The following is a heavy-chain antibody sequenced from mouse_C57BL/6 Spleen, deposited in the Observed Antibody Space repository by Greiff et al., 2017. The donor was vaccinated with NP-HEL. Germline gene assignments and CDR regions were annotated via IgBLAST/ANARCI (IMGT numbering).Heavy chain of an antibody. Sequence: QVQLQQSGAELVKPGASVKISCKASGYAFSSYWMNWVKQRPGKGLEWIGQIYPGDGDTNYNGKFKGKATLTADKSSSTAYMQLSSLTSEDSAVYFCARWGDGSSYDFDYWGQGTTLTVSS. V-gene: IGHV1-80*01. J-gene: IGHJ2*01. D-gene: IGHD1-1*01. CDR1: GYAFSSYW. CDR2: IYPGDGDT. CDR3: ARWGDGSSYDFDY.